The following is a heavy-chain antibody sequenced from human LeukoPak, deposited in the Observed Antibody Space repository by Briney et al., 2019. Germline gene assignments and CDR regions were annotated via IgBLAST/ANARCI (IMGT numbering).Heavy chain of an antibody. CDR1: GGSISSYY. D-gene: IGHD5-18*01. V-gene: IGHV4-4*07. Sequence: SETLSLTCTVSGGSISSYYWSWIRQPAGKGLEWIGRIYTSGSTNYNPSLKSRVTMSVDTSKNQFSLKLSSVTAADTAVYYCARDQAIQLWFGYYYYYMDVWGKGTTVTISS. CDR2: IYTSGST. CDR3: ARDQAIQLWFGYYYYYMDV. J-gene: IGHJ6*03.